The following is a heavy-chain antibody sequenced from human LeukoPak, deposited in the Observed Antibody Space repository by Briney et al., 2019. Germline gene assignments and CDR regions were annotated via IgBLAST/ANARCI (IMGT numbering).Heavy chain of an antibody. CDR1: GFSLNAYD. V-gene: IGHV3-13*04. Sequence: GGSLRLSCAAAGFSLNAYDMHWVRQTTGRGLEWVSYIGRAGDTYYAGSVKGRFTISRDDAKNSLYLQLNSLGVGDTAVYYCARDSSGWGLAVWGQGTTVTVSS. J-gene: IGHJ6*02. CDR2: IGRAGDT. D-gene: IGHD6-19*01. CDR3: ARDSSGWGLAV.